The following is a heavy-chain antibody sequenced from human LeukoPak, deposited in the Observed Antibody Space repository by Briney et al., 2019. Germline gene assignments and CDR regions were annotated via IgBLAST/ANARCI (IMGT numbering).Heavy chain of an antibody. D-gene: IGHD5-18*01. Sequence: GGLRLSCAASGFTFSSYSMNWVRRAPGKGGEWVSSISSSSSYIYYSDSVKGRFTISRDNAKNSLYLQMNSLRAEDTAVYYCARSDTAMVSPDYWGQGTLVTVSS. V-gene: IGHV3-21*01. CDR1: GFTFSSYS. CDR2: ISSSSSYI. J-gene: IGHJ4*02. CDR3: ARSDTAMVSPDY.